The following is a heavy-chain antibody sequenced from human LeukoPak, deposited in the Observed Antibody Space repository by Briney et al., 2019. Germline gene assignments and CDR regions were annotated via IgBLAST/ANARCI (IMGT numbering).Heavy chain of an antibody. Sequence: SVKVSCKASGYTFTSYGISWVRQAPGQGLEWMGRIIPTLGIANYAQKFQGRVTITADKSTSTAYMELSSLRSEDTAVYYCARDRKWELPIYFDYWGQGTLVTVSS. CDR3: ARDRKWELPIYFDY. V-gene: IGHV1-69*04. J-gene: IGHJ4*02. CDR1: GYTFTSYG. CDR2: IIPTLGIA. D-gene: IGHD1-26*01.